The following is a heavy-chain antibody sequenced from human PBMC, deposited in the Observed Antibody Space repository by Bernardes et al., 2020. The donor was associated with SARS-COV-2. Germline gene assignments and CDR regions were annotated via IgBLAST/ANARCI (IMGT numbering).Heavy chain of an antibody. D-gene: IGHD3-22*01. Sequence: SVKVSCKASGYPFTGYYIHWVRQAPGQGLEWMGWINPNSGGTNYAQKFQGRVTMTRDTSISTAYMELTRLTSDDTAVYYCALPPTNFDRYGMDVWGQGTTVTVSS. CDR1: GYPFTGYY. CDR3: ALPPTNFDRYGMDV. V-gene: IGHV1-2*02. J-gene: IGHJ6*02. CDR2: INPNSGGT.